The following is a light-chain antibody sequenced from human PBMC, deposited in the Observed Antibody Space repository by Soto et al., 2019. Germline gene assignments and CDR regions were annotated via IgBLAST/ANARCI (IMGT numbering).Light chain of an antibody. CDR2: KVS. J-gene: IGKJ2*01. V-gene: IGKV2-30*01. Sequence: DVVMTLSPLSLPVTLGQPASISCRSSQSLVYSDGNTYLSWFQQRPGQSPRRLMFKVSNRDFGVPDRFSGSGSGTDFTLKISRVEAEDVGLYYCMQSTHWPYTFGQGTKLEIK. CDR3: MQSTHWPYT. CDR1: QSLVYSDGNTY.